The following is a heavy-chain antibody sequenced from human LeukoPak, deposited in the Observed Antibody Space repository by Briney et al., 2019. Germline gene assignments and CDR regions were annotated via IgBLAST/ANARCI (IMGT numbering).Heavy chain of an antibody. CDR2: IYYSGST. CDR3: ARLLGYYYYMDV. Sequence: SETLSLTCTVSGGSISGYYWSWIRQPPGKGLEWIGYIYYSGSTNYNPSLKSRVTISVDTSKNQFSLKLSSVTAADTAVYYCARLLGYYYYMDVWGKGTTVTVSS. J-gene: IGHJ6*03. V-gene: IGHV4-59*01. CDR1: GGSISGYY.